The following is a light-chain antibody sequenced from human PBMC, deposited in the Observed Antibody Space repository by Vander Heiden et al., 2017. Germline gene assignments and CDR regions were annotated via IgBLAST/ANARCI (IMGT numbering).Light chain of an antibody. Sequence: EFVLSQPPATLSLSPGERATLSCRASQSISSSYLAWYQQKPGQAPRLLIHGTSSRATGIPDRFSGSGSGTDFTLTITRLEPEDFAVYYCQQYSSSPLTFGQGTKLEIK. V-gene: IGKV3-20*01. CDR3: QQYSSSPLT. J-gene: IGKJ2*01. CDR1: QSISSSY. CDR2: GTS.